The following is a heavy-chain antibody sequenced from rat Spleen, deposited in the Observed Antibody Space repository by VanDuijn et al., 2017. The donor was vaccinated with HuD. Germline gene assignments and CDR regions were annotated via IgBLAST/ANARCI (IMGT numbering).Heavy chain of an antibody. D-gene: IGHD1-5*01. Sequence: EVQLVESGGGLVQPGRSLKLSCAASGFTFSDYYMAWVRQAPTKGLEWVASISYDGGSTYYRDSVKGRFTISRDNAKSSLYLQMDSLRSEDTATYYCTTPIEYRYNYGYYVMDAWGQGASVTVSS. J-gene: IGHJ4*01. CDR3: TTPIEYRYNYGYYVMDA. CDR2: ISYDGGST. V-gene: IGHV5-20*01. CDR1: GFTFSDYY.